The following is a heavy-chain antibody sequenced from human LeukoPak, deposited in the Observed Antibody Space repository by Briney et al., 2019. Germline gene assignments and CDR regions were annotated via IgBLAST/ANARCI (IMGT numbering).Heavy chain of an antibody. D-gene: IGHD5-24*01. V-gene: IGHV3-7*01. CDR1: GFTFSRFG. CDR2: IKQDGSEK. J-gene: IGHJ4*02. CDR3: ARDILRDGYNDY. Sequence: GGSLRLSCVTSGFTFSRFGMTWVRQPPGKGLEWVANIKQDGSEKYYVDSVKGRFTISRDNAKNSLYLQMNSLRAEDTAVYYCARDILRDGYNDYWGQGTLVTVSS.